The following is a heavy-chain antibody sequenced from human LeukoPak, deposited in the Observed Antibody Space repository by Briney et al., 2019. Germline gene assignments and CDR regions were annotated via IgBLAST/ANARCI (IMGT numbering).Heavy chain of an antibody. V-gene: IGHV4-61*02. CDR1: GGSISSGSYY. D-gene: IGHD3-22*01. J-gene: IGHJ6*03. CDR2: IYTSGST. Sequence: PSQTLSLTCTVSGGSISSGSYYWSWIRQPAGKGLEWIGRIYTSGSTNYNPSLKSRVTISVDTSKNQFSLKLSSVTAADTAVYYCARSPGSYYDSSGYYRLYYYYYMDVWGKGTTVTVSS. CDR3: ARSPGSYYDSSGYYRLYYYYYMDV.